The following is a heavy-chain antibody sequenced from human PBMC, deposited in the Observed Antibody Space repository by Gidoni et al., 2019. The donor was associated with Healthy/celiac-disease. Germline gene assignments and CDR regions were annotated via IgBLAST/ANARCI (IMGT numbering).Heavy chain of an antibody. Sequence: QVQLVQSGAEVKKPGASVKVYCQASGYTFTSYGISWVRQAPGQGLEWMGWISAYNGNTNYAQKLQSRVTMTTDTSTSTAYMELRSLRSDDTAVYYCARDEAAADPNVDYYYYGMDVWGQGTTVTVSS. CDR2: ISAYNGNT. D-gene: IGHD6-13*01. CDR3: ARDEAAADPNVDYYYYGMDV. V-gene: IGHV1-18*01. CDR1: GYTFTSYG. J-gene: IGHJ6*02.